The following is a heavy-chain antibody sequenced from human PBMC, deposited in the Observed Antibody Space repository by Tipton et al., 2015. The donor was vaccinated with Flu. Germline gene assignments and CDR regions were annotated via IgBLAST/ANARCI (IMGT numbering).Heavy chain of an antibody. V-gene: IGHV4-34*01. CDR2: INHSGST. CDR1: GGSFSGYY. CDR3: ARKSVLYDSSGYNYFDY. D-gene: IGHD3-22*01. J-gene: IGHJ4*02. Sequence: TLSLTCAVYGGSFSGYYWSWIRQPPGKGLEWIGEINHSGSTNYNPSLKSRVTISVDTSKNQFSLKLSSVTAADTAVYYCARKSVLYDSSGYNYFDYWGQGTLVTVSS.